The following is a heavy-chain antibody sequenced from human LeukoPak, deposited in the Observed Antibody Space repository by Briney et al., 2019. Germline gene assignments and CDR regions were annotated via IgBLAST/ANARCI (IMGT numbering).Heavy chain of an antibody. D-gene: IGHD6-6*01. CDR2: IVGDGSKA. V-gene: IGHV3-33*05. Sequence: GRSLRLSCAASGFTFSTYGMQWVRQAPGKGLEWVAVIVGDGSKAHCADSVRGRFTISRDNAKNSLFLQMNGLRAEDTAVYYCARRGGSSSRRSPIDYWGQGTLVTVSS. J-gene: IGHJ4*02. CDR1: GFTFSTYG. CDR3: ARRGGSSSRRSPIDY.